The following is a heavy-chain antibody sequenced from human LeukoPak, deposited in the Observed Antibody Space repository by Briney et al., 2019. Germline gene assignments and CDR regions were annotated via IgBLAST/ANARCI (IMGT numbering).Heavy chain of an antibody. J-gene: IGHJ4*02. V-gene: IGHV1-2*02. D-gene: IGHD3-10*01. Sequence: ASVQVSCKTSGYTFTPYYIHWLRQAPGQRFEWMGWSDPKSGATKYERFQGRVTMTRDTSISTAYMELSRLTSDDTAVYYCARGNFYDNKGYSPELRYWGQGTLVTVSS. CDR1: GYTFTPYY. CDR2: SDPKSGAT. CDR3: ARGNFYDNKGYSPELRY.